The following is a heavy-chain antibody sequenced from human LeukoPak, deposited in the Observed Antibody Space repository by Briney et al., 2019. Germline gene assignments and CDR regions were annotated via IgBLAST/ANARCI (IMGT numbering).Heavy chain of an antibody. Sequence: GGSLRLSCAASGFTFSSYSMNWVRQAPGKGLEWVSSISSSSSYIYYADSVEGRFTISRDNAKNSLYLQMNSLRAEDTAVYYCARGRYCSGGSCYGFAALDYWGQGTLVTVSS. CDR1: GFTFSSYS. D-gene: IGHD2-15*01. J-gene: IGHJ4*02. CDR3: ARGRYCSGGSCYGFAALDY. V-gene: IGHV3-21*01. CDR2: ISSSSSYI.